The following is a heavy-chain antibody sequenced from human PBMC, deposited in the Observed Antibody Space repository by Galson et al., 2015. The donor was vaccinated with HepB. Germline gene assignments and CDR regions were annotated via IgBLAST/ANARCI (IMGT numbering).Heavy chain of an antibody. CDR3: ARALPGTGWNYIAV. D-gene: IGHD6-19*01. Sequence: SLRLSCAASGFTFSSYDMHWVRQGTGKGLEWVSAINTVGDTFYEDSAKGRFTIPRENAKNSLYLHMSSLTAGDTAIFYCARALPGTGWNYIAVWGKGTTVIVSS. J-gene: IGHJ6*04. V-gene: IGHV3-13*01. CDR1: GFTFSSYD. CDR2: INTVGDT.